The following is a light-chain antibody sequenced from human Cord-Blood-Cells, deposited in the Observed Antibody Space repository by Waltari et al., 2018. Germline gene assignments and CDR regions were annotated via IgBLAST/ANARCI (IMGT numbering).Light chain of an antibody. J-gene: IGKJ2*01. V-gene: IGKV1-5*03. CDR1: KSISSW. CDR2: KAS. Sequence: DIQMNQSPYTLSAPVGDRVTITCRASKSISSWLAWYQQEPGKTPKLLIYKASSLESGVPSRVSVSGSGTEFTLTISSLQPDDFATYYCQQYNSYSYTFGQGTKLEIK. CDR3: QQYNSYSYT.